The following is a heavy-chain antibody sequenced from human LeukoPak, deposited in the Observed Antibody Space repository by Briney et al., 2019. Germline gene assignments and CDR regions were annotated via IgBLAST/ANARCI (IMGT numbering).Heavy chain of an antibody. CDR2: TRYDESKT. J-gene: IGHJ4*02. CDR3: AKARYSGSPSLDF. CDR1: GFTFINNG. Sequence: PGGSLRLSCAASGFTFINNGMHWVRQTPGKGLEWVAFTRYDESKTFYGDSVRGRFTISRDNSKNTLYLQMNSLTTDDSAVYYCAKARYSGSPSLDFWGQGTLVTVSS. V-gene: IGHV3-30*02. D-gene: IGHD1-26*01.